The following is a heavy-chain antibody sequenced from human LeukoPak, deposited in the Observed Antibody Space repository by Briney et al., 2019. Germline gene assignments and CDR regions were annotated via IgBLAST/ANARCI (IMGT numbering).Heavy chain of an antibody. J-gene: IGHJ4*02. D-gene: IGHD1-26*01. CDR1: GFTVSSNY. CDR2: IYSGGST. Sequence: GGSLRPSCAASGFTVSSNYMSWVRQAPGKGLEWVSVIYSGGSTYYADSVKGRFTISRDNSKNTLYLQMNSLRAEDTAVYYCARDHSGYYDYWGQGTLVTVSS. CDR3: ARDHSGYYDY. V-gene: IGHV3-66*01.